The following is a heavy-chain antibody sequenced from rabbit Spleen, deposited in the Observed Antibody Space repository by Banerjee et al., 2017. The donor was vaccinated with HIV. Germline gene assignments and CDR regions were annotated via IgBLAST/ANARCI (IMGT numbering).Heavy chain of an antibody. Sequence: LEESGGGLVKPGGTLTLTCTVSGFSFSSNWICWVRQAPGKGLEWIACIDTGSRDFTYYASWAKGRFTISSHNAQNTLYLQLNSLTAADTATYFCARDGAGSSYFNLWGPGTLVTVS. J-gene: IGHJ4*01. V-gene: IGHV1S45*01. D-gene: IGHD8-1*01. CDR1: GFSFSSNW. CDR3: ARDGAGSSYFNL. CDR2: IDTGSRDFT.